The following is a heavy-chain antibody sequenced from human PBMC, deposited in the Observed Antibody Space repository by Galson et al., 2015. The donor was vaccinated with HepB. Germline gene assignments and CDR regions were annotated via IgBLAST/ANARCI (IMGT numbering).Heavy chain of an antibody. CDR1: VGSISSGGYS. D-gene: IGHD5-18*01. CDR3: ARGRAMGHFGY. Sequence: TLSLTCAVSVGSISSGGYSWSWIRQPPGKGLEWIGYIYHSGSTYYNPSLKSRVTISVDRSNSQFSLKLSSATAAETAVYYRARGRAMGHFGYGGQGTLVTVSS. J-gene: IGHJ4*02. V-gene: IGHV4-30-2*01. CDR2: IYHSGST.